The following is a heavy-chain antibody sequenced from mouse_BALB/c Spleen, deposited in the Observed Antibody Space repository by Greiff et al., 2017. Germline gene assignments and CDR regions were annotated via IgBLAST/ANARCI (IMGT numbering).Heavy chain of an antibody. V-gene: IGHV5-17*02. D-gene: IGHD4-1*01. Sequence: EVHLVESGGGLVQPGGSRKLSCAASGFTFSSFGMHWVRQAPEKGLEWVAYISSGSSTIYYADTVKGRFTISRDNPKNTLFLQMTSLRSEDTAMYYCARSELGRGGFDYWGQGTTLTVSS. CDR1: GFTFSSFG. CDR3: ARSELGRGGFDY. CDR2: ISSGSSTI. J-gene: IGHJ2*01.